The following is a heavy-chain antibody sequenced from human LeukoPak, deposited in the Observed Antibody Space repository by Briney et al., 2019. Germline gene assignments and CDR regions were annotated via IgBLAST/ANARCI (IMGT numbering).Heavy chain of an antibody. CDR1: GFTFRDYT. CDR3: AKGRPGFDY. Sequence: GGSLRLSCAASGFTFRDYTMNWVRQAPGKGLEWVSAISKSGTYIKYADSVKGRFTISRDNSKNTLYMQMNSLRAEDTAVYYCAKGRPGFDYWGQGTLVTVSS. CDR2: ISKSGTYI. J-gene: IGHJ4*02. V-gene: IGHV3-21*04.